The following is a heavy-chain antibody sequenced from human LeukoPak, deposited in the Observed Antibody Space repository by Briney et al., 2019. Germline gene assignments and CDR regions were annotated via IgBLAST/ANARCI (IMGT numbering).Heavy chain of an antibody. CDR1: GGAFSSYA. Sequence: ASVKVSCKASGGAFSSYAISWVRQAPGQGLEWMGRIIPILGIANYAQKFQDRVTITADKSTSTAYMELSSLRSEDTAVYYCARDAYSSGWPDYWGQETLVTVSS. CDR2: IIPILGIA. V-gene: IGHV1-69*04. D-gene: IGHD6-19*01. J-gene: IGHJ4*02. CDR3: ARDAYSSGWPDY.